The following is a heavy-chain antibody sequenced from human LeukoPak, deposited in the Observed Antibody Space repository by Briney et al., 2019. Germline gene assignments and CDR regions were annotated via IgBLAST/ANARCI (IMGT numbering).Heavy chain of an antibody. CDR3: ARGPRFDP. CDR2: VHPNSDDT. CDR1: GYPFTTYE. V-gene: IGHV1-8*01. J-gene: IGHJ5*02. Sequence: ASVKVSCKTSGYPFTTYEINWVRQATGQGLEWMGWVHPNSDDTDYAQKFQGRVTMTRSTSINTAYMELSSLTSDDTAVYYCARGPRFDPWGQGTLVTVSS.